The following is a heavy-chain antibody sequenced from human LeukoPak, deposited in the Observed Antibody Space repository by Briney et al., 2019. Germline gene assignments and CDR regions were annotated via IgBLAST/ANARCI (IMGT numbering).Heavy chain of an antibody. J-gene: IGHJ4*02. Sequence: GGSLRLSCAASGFTFDDYAMHWARQGPGKGLEWVSGISWNSGTVAYADSVKGRFTISRDNAKNSLYLQMNSLRAEDTALYYCAKDLGTMVRGVIAYWGQGTLVTVSS. CDR1: GFTFDDYA. V-gene: IGHV3-9*01. CDR2: ISWNSGTV. D-gene: IGHD3-10*01. CDR3: AKDLGTMVRGVIAY.